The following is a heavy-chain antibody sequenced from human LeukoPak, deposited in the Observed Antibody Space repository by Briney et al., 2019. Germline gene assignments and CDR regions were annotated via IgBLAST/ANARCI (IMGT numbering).Heavy chain of an antibody. CDR3: TRQIVVVPAAIPPDYYYMDV. CDR1: GFTFSGSA. V-gene: IGHV3-73*01. CDR2: IRSKANSYAT. Sequence: GGSLKLSCAASGFTFSGSAMHWVRQASGKGLEWVGRIRSKANSYATAYAASVKGRFTISRDDSKSTAYLQMNSLKTEDTAVYYCTRQIVVVPAAIPPDYYYMDVWGKGTTVTVSS. J-gene: IGHJ6*03. D-gene: IGHD2-2*02.